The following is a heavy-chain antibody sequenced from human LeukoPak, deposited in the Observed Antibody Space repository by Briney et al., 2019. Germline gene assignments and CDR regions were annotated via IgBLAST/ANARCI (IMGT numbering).Heavy chain of an antibody. CDR2: IYYSGGT. CDR1: GGSISSYY. J-gene: IGHJ4*02. CDR3: ARRRRKNNRSGWFSAREEGSSRYFDY. D-gene: IGHD6-19*01. V-gene: IGHV4-59*12. Sequence: SETLSLTCTVSGGSISSYYWSWIRQPPGKGLEWIGYIYYSGGTNYNPSLKSRVTISVDTSKNQFSLKLSSVTAADTAVYYCARRRRKNNRSGWFSAREEGSSRYFDYWGQGTLVTVSS.